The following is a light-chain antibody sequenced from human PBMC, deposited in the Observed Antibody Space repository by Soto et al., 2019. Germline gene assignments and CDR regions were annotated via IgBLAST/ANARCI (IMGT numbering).Light chain of an antibody. Sequence: QSVLTQPASVSGSPGQSITISCTGTSSDVGGYNYVSWYQQHPGKAPKLMIYDVSNRPSGVSNRFSGSKSGNTASLTISGLQAEDEADYYCHSYPRSSPYVFGTGTKVPVL. V-gene: IGLV2-14*01. CDR2: DVS. J-gene: IGLJ1*01. CDR3: HSYPRSSPYV. CDR1: SSDVGGYNY.